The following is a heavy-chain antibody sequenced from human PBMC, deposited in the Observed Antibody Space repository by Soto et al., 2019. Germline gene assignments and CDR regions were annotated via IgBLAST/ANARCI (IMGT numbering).Heavy chain of an antibody. CDR3: ARGERERLSLGGCADY. Sequence: GASVKVSCKASGYTFTSYGISWVRQAPGQGLEWMGWISAYNGNTNYAQKLQGRVTMTTDTSTSTAYMELRSLRSDDTAVYYCARGERERLSLGGCADYWGQGTLVTVSS. CDR1: GYTFTSYG. V-gene: IGHV1-18*01. J-gene: IGHJ4*02. D-gene: IGHD1-1*01. CDR2: ISAYNGNT.